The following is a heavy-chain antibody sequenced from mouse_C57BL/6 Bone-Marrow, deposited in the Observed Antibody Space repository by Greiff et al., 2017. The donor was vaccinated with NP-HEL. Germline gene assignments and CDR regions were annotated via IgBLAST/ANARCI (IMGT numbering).Heavy chain of an antibody. CDR1: GYTFTDYY. V-gene: IGHV1-76*01. D-gene: IGHD1-1*01. J-gene: IGHJ2*01. CDR2: IYPGSGNT. Sequence: QVQLQQSGAELVRPGASVKLSCKASGYTFTDYYINWVKQRPGQGLEWIARIYPGSGNTYYNEKFKGKATLTAEKSSSTAYMQLSSLTSEDSAVYFCARRDYGSDYFDYWGQGTTLTVSS. CDR3: ARRDYGSDYFDY.